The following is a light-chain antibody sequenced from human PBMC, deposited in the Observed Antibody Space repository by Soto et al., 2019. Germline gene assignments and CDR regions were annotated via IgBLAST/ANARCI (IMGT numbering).Light chain of an antibody. V-gene: IGLV2-11*01. CDR1: SSDIGAYNY. CDR2: DVN. CDR3: CSYAPSYTFV. J-gene: IGLJ1*01. Sequence: QSALTQPRSVSGSPGQSVTISCAGTSSDIGAYNYVSWYQQHPGKAPKVMIYDVNKRPSGVPDRFSGSKSANTASLTIFGLQAEDEADYYCCSYAPSYTFVFGTGTQLTVL.